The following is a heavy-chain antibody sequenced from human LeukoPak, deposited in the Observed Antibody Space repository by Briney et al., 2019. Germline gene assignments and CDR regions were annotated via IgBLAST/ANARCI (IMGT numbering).Heavy chain of an antibody. CDR1: GGSLSGSSYY. Sequence: SETLSLTCTVSGGSLSGSSYYWRWIRQPPGKGLEWIGSIYYSGSTYYNPSLKSRVTISVDTSKNRFSLKLSSVTAADTAVYYCAARWLAFDYWGQGTLVTVSS. J-gene: IGHJ4*02. D-gene: IGHD4-23*01. CDR2: IYYSGST. V-gene: IGHV4-39*01. CDR3: AARWLAFDY.